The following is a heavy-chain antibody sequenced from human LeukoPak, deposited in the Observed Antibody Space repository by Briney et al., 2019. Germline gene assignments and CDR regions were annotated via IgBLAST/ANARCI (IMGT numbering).Heavy chain of an antibody. CDR3: ARPLGGTYYYYGMDV. J-gene: IGHJ6*02. Sequence: PSETLSLTCTVSGGSISSSSYYWGWIRQPPGKGLEWIGSIYYSGSTYYNPSLKSRVTISVDTFKNQFSLKLSSVTAADTAVYYCARPLGGTYYYYGMDVWGQGTTVTVSS. CDR1: GGSISSSSYY. V-gene: IGHV4-39*01. D-gene: IGHD3-16*01. CDR2: IYYSGST.